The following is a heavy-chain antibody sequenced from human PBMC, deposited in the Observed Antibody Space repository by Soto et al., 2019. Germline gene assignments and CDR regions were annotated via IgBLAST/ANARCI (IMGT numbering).Heavy chain of an antibody. V-gene: IGHV3-21*01. CDR1: GFTFIIYS. J-gene: IGHJ4*02. Sequence: GGSLRLSCAASGFTFIIYSMNWVRQAPGKGLEWVSSISSSSSYIYYADSVKGRFTISRDNAKNSLYLQMDSLRADDTAVYYCARDGGYNLDYWGQGILVTVSS. D-gene: IGHD1-1*01. CDR3: ARDGGYNLDY. CDR2: ISSSSSYI.